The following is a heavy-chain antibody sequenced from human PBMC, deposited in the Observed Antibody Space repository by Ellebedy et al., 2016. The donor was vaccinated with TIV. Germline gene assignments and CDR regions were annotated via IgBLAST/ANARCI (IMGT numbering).Heavy chain of an antibody. CDR3: ARVGIVVVINYYFDY. CDR1: GFTFSSYS. J-gene: IGHJ4*02. D-gene: IGHD3-22*01. Sequence: GESLKISCAASGFTFSSYSMNWVRQAPGKGLEWAATISSSSSMKYYADSVKGRFTISRVNSKNTLNLQMNSLRAEDTAVYYCARVGIVVVINYYFDYWGQGTLVTVSS. V-gene: IGHV3-48*01. CDR2: ISSSSSMK.